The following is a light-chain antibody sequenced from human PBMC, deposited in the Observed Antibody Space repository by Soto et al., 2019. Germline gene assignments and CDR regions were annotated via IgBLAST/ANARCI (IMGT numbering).Light chain of an antibody. CDR3: QQYNSYPLT. CDR2: KAS. Sequence: IQMTQSPSTLSASVGDRFTFTCRASQTISTWLAWYQQKPGEAPKLLIYKASTLEVGVPSRFSASGSGTEFTLTINTLQPADFATYYCQQYNSYPLTFGQGTKV. J-gene: IGKJ1*01. CDR1: QTISTW. V-gene: IGKV1-5*03.